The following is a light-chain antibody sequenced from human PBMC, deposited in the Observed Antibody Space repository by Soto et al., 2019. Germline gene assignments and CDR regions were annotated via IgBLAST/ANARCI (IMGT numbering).Light chain of an antibody. J-gene: IGKJ1*01. CDR1: QSVSSS. V-gene: IGKV3-11*01. CDR2: SGD. CDR3: QQRYSWLRA. Sequence: EVVVTQSPDTLSLSPGETATLSCRASQSVSSSVAWYQHKPGQSPRLVVYSGDKRAPGIPPRFSGSGSGTDFTLTISSLESDDFAIYYCQQRYSWLRAFGQGTKVEVK.